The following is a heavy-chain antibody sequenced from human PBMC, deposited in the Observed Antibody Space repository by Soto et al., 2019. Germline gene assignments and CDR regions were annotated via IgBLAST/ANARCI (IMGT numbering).Heavy chain of an antibody. CDR3: AASPYCSGGSCYGHYGMDV. V-gene: IGHV1-58*01. D-gene: IGHD2-15*01. CDR1: GFTFTSSA. J-gene: IGHJ6*02. Sequence: RASVKVSCKASGFTFTSSAVQWVRQARGQRLEWIGWIVVGSGNTNYAQKFQERVTITRDMSTSTAYMELSSLRSEDTAVYYCAASPYCSGGSCYGHYGMDVWGQGTTVTVSS. CDR2: IVVGSGNT.